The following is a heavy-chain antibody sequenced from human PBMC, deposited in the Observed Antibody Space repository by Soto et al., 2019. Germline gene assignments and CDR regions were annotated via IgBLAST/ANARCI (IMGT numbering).Heavy chain of an antibody. D-gene: IGHD6-13*01. J-gene: IGHJ4*02. V-gene: IGHV4-59*01. Sequence: ASETLSLTCTVSGGSISSNYWTWIRQPPGKGLEWIGYVYNSGSANYNPSLKSRVTISEDTSKSQFSLKVNSMTAADTAVYYCARYRREAVAGYTLDNWGQGILVTVSS. CDR2: VYNSGSA. CDR1: GGSISSNY. CDR3: ARYRREAVAGYTLDN.